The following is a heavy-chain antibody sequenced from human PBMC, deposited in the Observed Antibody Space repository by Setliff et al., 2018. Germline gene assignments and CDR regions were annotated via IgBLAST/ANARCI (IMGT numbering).Heavy chain of an antibody. CDR2: IWFDGSNT. D-gene: IGHD2-21*02. CDR1: GSIFSNYW. CDR3: AKEETAGQVGGPSDY. Sequence: GGSLRLSCVASGSIFSNYWMGWVRQAPGKGLECVAMIWFDGSNTHYPGSVKGRFTVSRDNSKNMVYLQMNRLRAEDTAIYYCAKEETAGQVGGPSDYWGQGTLVTVSS. J-gene: IGHJ4*02. V-gene: IGHV3-33*06.